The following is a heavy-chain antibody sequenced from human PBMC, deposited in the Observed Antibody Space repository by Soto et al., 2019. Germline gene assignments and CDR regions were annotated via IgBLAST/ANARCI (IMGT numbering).Heavy chain of an antibody. CDR3: ARQNLWFGEYLWYFDL. CDR2: IYYSGST. CDR1: GGSISSSSYY. D-gene: IGHD3-10*01. J-gene: IGHJ2*01. Sequence: SETLSLTCTVSGGSISSSSYYWGWIRQPPGKGLEWIGSIYYSGSTYYNPSLKSRVTISVDTSKNQFSLKLSSVTAADTAVYYCARQNLWFGEYLWYFDLWGRGTLVTVSS. V-gene: IGHV4-39*01.